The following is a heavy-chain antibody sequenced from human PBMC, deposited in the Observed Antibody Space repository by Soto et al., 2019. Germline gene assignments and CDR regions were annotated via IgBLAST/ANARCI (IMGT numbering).Heavy chain of an antibody. CDR1: GFTVSSIY. J-gene: IGHJ6*02. V-gene: IGHV3-53*01. CDR2: IYSGGNT. Sequence: EVQLVESGGGLIQPGGSLRLSCAASGFTVSSIYLSWVRQAPGKGLEWVSVIYSGGNTYYADSVKGRFTISRDNSKNTLYLQMNSLRAEDTAVYYCAREYSYGYYYYYGMDVWGQGTTVTVSS. CDR3: AREYSYGYYYYYGMDV. D-gene: IGHD5-18*01.